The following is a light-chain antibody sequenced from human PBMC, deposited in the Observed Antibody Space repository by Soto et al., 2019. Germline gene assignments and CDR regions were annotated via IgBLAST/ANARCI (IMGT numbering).Light chain of an antibody. V-gene: IGKV1-33*01. CDR1: QDISNR. CDR3: QICFTVPYT. Sequence: DIQMTQSPSSLSASVGDRITITCQASQDISNRLNWYHQKPGKAPNLLIYDASNLAAGVPSRFSGRGSGTHFTFTITILQTEYIGTYYCQICFTVPYTFGPGTKVEIK. J-gene: IGKJ2*01. CDR2: DAS.